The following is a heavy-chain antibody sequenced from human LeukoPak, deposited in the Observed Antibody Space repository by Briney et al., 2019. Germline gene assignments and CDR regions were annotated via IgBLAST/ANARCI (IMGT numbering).Heavy chain of an antibody. J-gene: IGHJ6*02. D-gene: IGHD3-16*02. Sequence: GALRLSCAASGFTFSSYGMHWVRQSPGRGLEWVSFPSFDGSNEFYADSLKGRFTISRDNSKDTLYLQMDSLRAEDTALYYCAREEHDYVWGSYRYYYYYGIDVWGQGTTVTVSS. CDR2: PSFDGSNE. CDR1: GFTFSSYG. V-gene: IGHV3-30*03. CDR3: AREEHDYVWGSYRYYYYYGIDV.